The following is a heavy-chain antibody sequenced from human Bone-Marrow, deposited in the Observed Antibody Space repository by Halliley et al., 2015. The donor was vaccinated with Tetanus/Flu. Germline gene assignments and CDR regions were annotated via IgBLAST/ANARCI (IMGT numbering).Heavy chain of an antibody. V-gene: IGHV1-46*01. D-gene: IGHD1-26*01. Sequence: LEWRGIINPSDGTTTYAQKFQVRVTMTRDASTSTVHLELSGLRSEDTAVYYCARLGFSGRPFDYWGQGTQVTVSS. CDR3: ARLGFSGRPFDY. CDR2: INPSDGTT. J-gene: IGHJ4*02.